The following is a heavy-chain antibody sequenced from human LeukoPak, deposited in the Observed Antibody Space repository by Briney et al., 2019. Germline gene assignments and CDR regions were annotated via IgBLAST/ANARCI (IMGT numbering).Heavy chain of an antibody. Sequence: GASVKVSCKASGYTFTSYDINWVRQATGQGLEWMGLMNPNSGNTGYAQKFQGRVTITRNTSISTAYMELSSLRSEDTAVYYCARGRRQKSSPYYYYYYMDVWGKGTTVTVSS. D-gene: IGHD6-13*01. CDR3: ARGRRQKSSPYYYYYYMDV. V-gene: IGHV1-8*03. J-gene: IGHJ6*03. CDR2: MNPNSGNT. CDR1: GYTFTSYD.